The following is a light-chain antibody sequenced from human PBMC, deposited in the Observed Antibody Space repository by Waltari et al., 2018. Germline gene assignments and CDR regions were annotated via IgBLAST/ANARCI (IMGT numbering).Light chain of an antibody. CDR1: QSVLYSSDNKNY. J-gene: IGKJ3*01. CDR3: QQHYTTPFT. Sequence: DLVMTQSPDSLAGSLGERATLHCKSSQSVLYSSDNKNYLAWYQQKPGQPPKLLFYWASTRESGVPDRFSGSGSGTDFTLTISSLQAEDVAVYYCQQHYTTPFTFGPGTTVDIK. CDR2: WAS. V-gene: IGKV4-1*01.